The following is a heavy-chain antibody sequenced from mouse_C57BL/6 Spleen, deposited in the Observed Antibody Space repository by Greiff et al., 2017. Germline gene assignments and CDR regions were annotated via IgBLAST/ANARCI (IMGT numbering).Heavy chain of an antibody. CDR2: IYPGSGST. D-gene: IGHD2-3*01. CDR3: ARSDGYWAMDY. Sequence: QVHVKQPGAELVKPGASVKMSCKASGYTFTSYWITWVKQRPGQGLEWIGDIYPGSGSTNYNEKFKSKATLTVDTSSSTAYMQLSSLTSEDSAVYYCARSDGYWAMDYWGQGTSVTVSS. V-gene: IGHV1-55*01. CDR1: GYTFTSYW. J-gene: IGHJ4*01.